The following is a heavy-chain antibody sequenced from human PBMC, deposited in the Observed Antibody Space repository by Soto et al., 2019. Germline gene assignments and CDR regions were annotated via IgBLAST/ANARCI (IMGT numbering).Heavy chain of an antibody. CDR1: GYTFTSYG. Sequence: ASVKVSCKASGYTFTSYGISWVRQAPGQGLEWMGWISAYNGNTNYAQKLQGRVTMTTDTSTSTAYMELRSLRSDDKAVYYCAREDSSGSRGGVDYWGQGTLVTVSS. D-gene: IGHD3-22*01. V-gene: IGHV1-18*01. CDR2: ISAYNGNT. CDR3: AREDSSGSRGGVDY. J-gene: IGHJ4*02.